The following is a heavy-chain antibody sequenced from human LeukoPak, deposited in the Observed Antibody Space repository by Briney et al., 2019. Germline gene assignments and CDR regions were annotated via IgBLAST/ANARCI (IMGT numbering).Heavy chain of an antibody. J-gene: IGHJ4*02. Sequence: SETLSLTCTVSGYSISSGYYWGWIRQPPGKGLEWIGSIYHSGSTYYNPSLKSRVTISVDTSKNQFSLKLSSVTAADTAVYYGARRDYSNGGFDYWGQGTLVTVSS. V-gene: IGHV4-38-2*02. CDR1: GYSISSGYY. D-gene: IGHD4-11*01. CDR2: IYHSGST. CDR3: ARRDYSNGGFDY.